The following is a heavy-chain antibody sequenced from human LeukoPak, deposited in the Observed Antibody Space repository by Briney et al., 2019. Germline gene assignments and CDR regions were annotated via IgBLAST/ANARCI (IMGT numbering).Heavy chain of an antibody. CDR3: AKEARITIFGVVITPPHFDY. D-gene: IGHD3-3*01. CDR1: GFTFSSYG. J-gene: IGHJ4*02. V-gene: IGHV3-30*18. CDR2: ISYDGSNK. Sequence: GGSLRFSCAASGFTFSSYGMHWVRQAPGKGLEWVAVISYDGSNKYYADSVKGRFTISRDNSKNTLYLQMNSLRAEDTAVYYCAKEARITIFGVVITPPHFDYWGQGTLVTVSS.